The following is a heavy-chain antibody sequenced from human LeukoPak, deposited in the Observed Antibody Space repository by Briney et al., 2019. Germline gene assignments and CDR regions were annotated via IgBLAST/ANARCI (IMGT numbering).Heavy chain of an antibody. D-gene: IGHD1-26*01. CDR2: INPNSGGT. CDR3: AREGAGQKGDYYYYYGMDV. Sequence: GASVKVSCKASGYTFTGYYMHWVRLAPGQGLEWMGWINPNSGGTNYAQKFQGRVTMTRDTSISTAYMELSRLRSDDTAVYYCAREGAGQKGDYYYYYGMDVWGQGTTVTVSS. CDR1: GYTFTGYY. J-gene: IGHJ6*02. V-gene: IGHV1-2*02.